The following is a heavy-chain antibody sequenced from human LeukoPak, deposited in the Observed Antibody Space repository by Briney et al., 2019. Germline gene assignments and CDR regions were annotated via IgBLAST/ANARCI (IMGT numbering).Heavy chain of an antibody. CDR3: ARDQVVTRSYNWFDP. V-gene: IGHV4-39*07. D-gene: IGHD4-23*01. J-gene: IGHJ5*02. Sequence: SETLSLTCTVSGGSISSSSYYWGWIRQPPGKGLEWIGSIYYSGSTYYNPSLKSRVTISVDTSKNQFSLKLSSVTAADTAVYYCARDQVVTRSYNWFDPWGQGTLVTVSS. CDR2: IYYSGST. CDR1: GGSISSSSYY.